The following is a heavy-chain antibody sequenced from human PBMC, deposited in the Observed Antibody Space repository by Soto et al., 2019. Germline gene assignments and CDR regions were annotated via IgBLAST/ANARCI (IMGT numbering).Heavy chain of an antibody. CDR2: ISYDGSNK. J-gene: IGHJ4*02. Sequence: GGSLRLSCAASGFTFSSYGMHWVRQAPGKGLEWVAVISYDGSNKYYADSVKGRFTISRDNSKNTLYLQMNSLRAEDTAVYYCAKDSGPNHERLVVPAAQDYWGQGTLVTVSS. CDR3: AKDSGPNHERLVVPAAQDY. V-gene: IGHV3-30*18. CDR1: GFTFSSYG. D-gene: IGHD2-2*01.